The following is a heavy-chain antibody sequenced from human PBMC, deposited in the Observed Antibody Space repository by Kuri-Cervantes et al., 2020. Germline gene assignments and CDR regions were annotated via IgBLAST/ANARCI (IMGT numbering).Heavy chain of an antibody. CDR3: ARVGILGFAR. CDR1: GFTFSSHA. Sequence: GGSLRLSCAASGFTFSSHAMHWVRQAPGKGLEYVSAISSNGGNTYSADSVKGRFTISRDNSKNTLYLQMGSLRAEDSAVYYCARVGILGFARWGQGTLVTVSS. J-gene: IGHJ4*02. CDR2: ISSNGGNT. V-gene: IGHV3-64*02. D-gene: IGHD2-21*01.